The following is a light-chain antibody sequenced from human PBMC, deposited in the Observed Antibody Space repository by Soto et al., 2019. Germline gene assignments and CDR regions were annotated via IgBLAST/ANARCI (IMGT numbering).Light chain of an antibody. CDR1: QSIDNW. CDR3: QHYYGNSWT. CDR2: RAS. Sequence: DIQMTQSPSTLSASVGDRVTITCRASQSIDNWLAWFQLKPGKAPHLLIYRASNLETGVPSRFSGRGSGTEFTLTISCLQPGDFATYYCQHYYGNSWTFGQGTKVDIK. V-gene: IGKV1-5*03. J-gene: IGKJ1*01.